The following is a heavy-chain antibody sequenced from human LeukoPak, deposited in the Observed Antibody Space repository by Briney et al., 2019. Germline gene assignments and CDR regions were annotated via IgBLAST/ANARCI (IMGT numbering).Heavy chain of an antibody. CDR1: GFTFADYA. V-gene: IGHV3-9*01. D-gene: IGHD6-6*01. J-gene: IGHJ3*02. CDR3: AKDVYSSASGAFDI. CDR2: ISWDSGSI. Sequence: PGGSLRLSCAASGFTFADYAMHWVPHAPGKGLERVSGISWDSGSIAYAASVKGRFTISRDNAKNSLSLQMNSLRAQATALYYCAKDVYSSASGAFDIGGQGTMFTVSS.